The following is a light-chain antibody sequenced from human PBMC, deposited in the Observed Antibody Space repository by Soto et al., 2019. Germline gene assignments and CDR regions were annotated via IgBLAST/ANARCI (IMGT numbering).Light chain of an antibody. Sequence: EIVLTRSPGTLSFSPGERATLSCRASQSVSSRYLAWYQQKPGQAPRLLIYGASRRATGIPDRFSGSGSGTDFTLTISRLEAEDFALYYCQLYGSSPPSVTFGQGTRLEIK. CDR2: GAS. V-gene: IGKV3-20*01. CDR1: QSVSSRY. CDR3: QLYGSSPPSVT. J-gene: IGKJ5*01.